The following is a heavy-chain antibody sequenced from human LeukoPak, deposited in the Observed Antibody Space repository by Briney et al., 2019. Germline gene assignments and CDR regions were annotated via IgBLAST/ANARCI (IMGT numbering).Heavy chain of an antibody. CDR3: AYNLLYCRRTSCSEPNFDF. CDR1: GYTFTGYY. CDR2: INPNSGGT. Sequence: GASVKVSCKASGYTFTGYYMHWVRQAPGQGLEWMGWINPNSGGTNYAQKFQGRVTMTRDTSISTAYMELSRLRSDDTAVYYCAYNLLYCRRTSCSEPNFDFWGQGTLVTVSS. J-gene: IGHJ4*02. V-gene: IGHV1-2*02. D-gene: IGHD2-2*01.